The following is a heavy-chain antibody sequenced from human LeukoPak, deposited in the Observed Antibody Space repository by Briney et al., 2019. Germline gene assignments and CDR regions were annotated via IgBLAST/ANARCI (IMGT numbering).Heavy chain of an antibody. CDR1: GFTVSSYS. Sequence: GGSLRLSCAASGFTVSSYSMNWVRQAPAKGLEWVSSISSSSSYIYYADSVKGRFTISRDNAKNSLYLQMNSLRAEDTAVYYCAREGQRSGRYFDLWGRGTLVTVSS. CDR3: AREGQRSGRYFDL. CDR2: ISSSSSYI. J-gene: IGHJ2*01. D-gene: IGHD3-10*01. V-gene: IGHV3-21*01.